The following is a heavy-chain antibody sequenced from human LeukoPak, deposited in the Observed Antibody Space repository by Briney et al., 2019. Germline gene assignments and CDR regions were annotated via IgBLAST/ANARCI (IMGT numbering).Heavy chain of an antibody. V-gene: IGHV3-33*01. CDR3: ARAYGGNDLCDY. Sequence: GGSLRLSCAATGFTFSSYGVHWVRQVPGKGLEWVAVIWYDGSNKYYADSVKGRFTISRDNSKNTLYLQMNSLRAEDTAVYYCARAYGGNDLCDYWGQGTLVTVSS. J-gene: IGHJ4*02. D-gene: IGHD4-23*01. CDR2: IWYDGSNK. CDR1: GFTFSSYG.